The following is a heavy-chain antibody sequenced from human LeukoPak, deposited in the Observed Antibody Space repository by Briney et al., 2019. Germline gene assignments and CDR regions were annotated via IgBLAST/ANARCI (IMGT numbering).Heavy chain of an antibody. CDR1: GFTFSSYW. J-gene: IGHJ6*02. Sequence: GGSLRLSCAASGFTFSSYWMSWVRQAPGKGLEWVANIKQDGSEKYYVDSVKGRFTISRDNAKNSLYLQMNSLRAEDTAVYYCARSHEWLSYYYGMDVWGQGTTVTVSS. D-gene: IGHD6-19*01. CDR2: IKQDGSEK. CDR3: ARSHEWLSYYYGMDV. V-gene: IGHV3-7*01.